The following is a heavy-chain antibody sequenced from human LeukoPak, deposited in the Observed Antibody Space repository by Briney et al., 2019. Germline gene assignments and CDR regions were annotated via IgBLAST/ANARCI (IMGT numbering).Heavy chain of an antibody. CDR2: IHTSGST. J-gene: IGHJ3*02. V-gene: IGHV4-4*07. D-gene: IGHD3-22*01. CDR1: GGSISSCY. CDR3: ARDLEYYYDSSGYYWGYSFDI. Sequence: SETLSLTCTVSGGSISSCYWSWIRQPAGKGLEWIGRIHTSGSTKYNPSLKSRVTISVDKSKNQFSLKLTSVTAADTAVYYCARDLEYYYDSSGYYWGYSFDIWGQGTMVTVSS.